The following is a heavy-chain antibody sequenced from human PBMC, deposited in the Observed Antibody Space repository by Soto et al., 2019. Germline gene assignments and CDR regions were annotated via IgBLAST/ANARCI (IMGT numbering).Heavy chain of an antibody. J-gene: IGHJ4*02. Sequence: PSETLSLTCTVSGGSISSYYWSWIRQPPGKGLEWIGYIYYSGSTNYNPSLKSRVTISVDTSKNQFSLKLSSVTAADTAVYYCARDSDQLPDYWGQGTLVTVSS. CDR1: GGSISSYY. CDR3: ARDSDQLPDY. V-gene: IGHV4-59*01. D-gene: IGHD2-2*01. CDR2: IYYSGST.